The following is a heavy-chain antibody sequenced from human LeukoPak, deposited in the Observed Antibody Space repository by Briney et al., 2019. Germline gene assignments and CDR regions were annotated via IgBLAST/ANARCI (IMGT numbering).Heavy chain of an antibody. D-gene: IGHD1-26*01. J-gene: IGHJ1*01. V-gene: IGHV4-4*07. CDR1: GGSITSYY. CDR3: ARVYSGSYSEYFQH. Sequence: PSETLSLTCTVSGGSITSYYWSWIRQPAGKGLEWIGRIYTSGSTNYNPSLKSRVTMSVDTSKNQFSLKLSSVTAADTAVYYCARVYSGSYSEYFQHWGQGTLVTVSS. CDR2: IYTSGST.